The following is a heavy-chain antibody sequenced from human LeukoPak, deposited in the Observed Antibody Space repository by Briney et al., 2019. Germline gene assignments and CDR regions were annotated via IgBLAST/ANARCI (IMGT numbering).Heavy chain of an antibody. J-gene: IGHJ4*02. Sequence: GGSLRLSCAASGFTFSSYAMSWVRQAPGKGLEWVSVIYSGGSTYYADSVKGRFTISRDNSKNTLYLQMNSLRAEDTAVYYCARVGTMVRGVTFDYWGQGTLVTVSS. D-gene: IGHD3-10*01. CDR2: IYSGGST. CDR3: ARVGTMVRGVTFDY. V-gene: IGHV3-53*01. CDR1: GFTFSSYA.